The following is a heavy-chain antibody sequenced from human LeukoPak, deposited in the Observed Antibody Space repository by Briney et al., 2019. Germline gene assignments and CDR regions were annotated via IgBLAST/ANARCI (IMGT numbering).Heavy chain of an antibody. CDR1: GGSISSYY. D-gene: IGHD6-13*01. CDR2: INHSGST. V-gene: IGHV4-34*01. J-gene: IGHJ4*02. Sequence: SETLSLTCTVSGGSISSYYWSWIRQPPGKGLEWIGEINHSGSTNYNPSLKSRVTISVDTSKNQFSLKLSSVTAADTAVYYCARGLSSSWTNQFDYWGQGTLVTVSS. CDR3: ARGLSSSWTNQFDY.